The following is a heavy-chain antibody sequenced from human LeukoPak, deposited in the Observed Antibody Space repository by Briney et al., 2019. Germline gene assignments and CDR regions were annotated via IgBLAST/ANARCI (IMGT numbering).Heavy chain of an antibody. CDR1: GYTFTSYY. Sequence: ASVKVSCKASGYTFTSYYMHWVRQAPGQGLEWMGIINPSGGSTSYAQKFQGRVTMTRDTSTSTVYMELSSLRSEDTAVYYCARDVRLGELSLNLGYWGQGTLVTVSS. CDR3: ARDVRLGELSLNLGY. CDR2: INPSGGST. J-gene: IGHJ4*02. D-gene: IGHD3-16*02. V-gene: IGHV1-46*01.